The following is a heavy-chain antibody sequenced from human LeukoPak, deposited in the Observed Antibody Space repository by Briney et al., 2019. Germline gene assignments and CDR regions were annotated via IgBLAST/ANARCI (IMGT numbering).Heavy chain of an antibody. CDR2: IKQDGSEK. Sequence: ETLSLTCTVSGGSISSYYWSWVRQAPGKGLEWVANIKQDGSEKYYVDSVKGRFTISRDNAKNSLYLQMNSLRAEDTAVYYCARGGVVTTYYYYYYMDVWGKGTTVTVSS. CDR3: ARGGVVTTYYYYYYMDV. D-gene: IGHD2-21*02. J-gene: IGHJ6*03. CDR1: GGSISSYY. V-gene: IGHV3-7*04.